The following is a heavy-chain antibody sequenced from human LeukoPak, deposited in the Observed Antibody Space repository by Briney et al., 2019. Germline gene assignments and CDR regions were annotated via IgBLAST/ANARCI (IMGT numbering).Heavy chain of an antibody. J-gene: IGHJ4*02. V-gene: IGHV3-30*04. CDR3: AGGGVLRYFDWLGGFDY. Sequence: GGSLRLSCAASGFTFSSYVMHWVRQAPGKGLEWVAIISYDGSNEYYADSVKGRFTISRDNSKNTLYLQMNSLRAEDTAVYYCAGGGVLRYFDWLGGFDYWGQGTLVTVSS. CDR2: ISYDGSNE. CDR1: GFTFSSYV. D-gene: IGHD3-9*01.